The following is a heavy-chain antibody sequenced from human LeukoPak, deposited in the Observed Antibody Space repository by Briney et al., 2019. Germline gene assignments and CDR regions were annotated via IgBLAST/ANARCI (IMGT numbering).Heavy chain of an antibody. D-gene: IGHD2-15*01. V-gene: IGHV1-46*01. CDR1: GYTFIHYY. J-gene: IGHJ5*02. CDR3: ARDRGGGNNWFDP. Sequence: ASVKVSCKASGYTFIHYYMHWVRQAPGQGLEWMGFINPSGGSTSYAQKFQGRLTMTRDTSTNTVYMELSSLRSEDTAVYYCARDRGGGNNWFDPWGQGTLVIVSS. CDR2: INPSGGST.